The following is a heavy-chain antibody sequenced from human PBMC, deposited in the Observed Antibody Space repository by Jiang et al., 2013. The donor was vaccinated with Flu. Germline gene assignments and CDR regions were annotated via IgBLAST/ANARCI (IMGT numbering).Heavy chain of an antibody. Sequence: VLLKPSETLSLTCAVYGGSFSGYYWSWIRQPPGKGLEWIGEINHSGSTNYNPSLKSRVTISVDTSKNQFSLKLSSVTAADTAVYYCARGANWFGDTQWGQGTPGHRLL. CDR2: INHSGST. J-gene: IGHJ4*02. V-gene: IGHV4-34*01. CDR1: GGSFSGYY. D-gene: IGHD3-10*01. CDR3: ARGANWFGDTQ.